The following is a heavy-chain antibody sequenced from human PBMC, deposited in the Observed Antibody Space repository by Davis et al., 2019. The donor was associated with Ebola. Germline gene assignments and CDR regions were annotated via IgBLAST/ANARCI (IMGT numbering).Heavy chain of an antibody. CDR2: INPSGGST. D-gene: IGHD3-3*01. Sequence: ASVKVSCKASGYTFTSYYMHWVRQAPGQGLEWMGIINPSGGSTSYAQKFQGRVTMTRDTSTSTVYMELSSLRSEDTAVYYCAREPAPSIFYEYYYYYGMDVWGQGTTVTVSS. CDR1: GYTFTSYY. V-gene: IGHV1-46*03. CDR3: AREPAPSIFYEYYYYYGMDV. J-gene: IGHJ6*02.